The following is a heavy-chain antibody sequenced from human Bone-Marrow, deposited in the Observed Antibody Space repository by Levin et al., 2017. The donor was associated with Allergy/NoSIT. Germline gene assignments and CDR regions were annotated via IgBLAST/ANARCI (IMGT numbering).Heavy chain of an antibody. CDR3: VRSSGGFFDF. CDR2: IKQDGSEK. J-gene: IGHJ4*02. CDR1: GFTFNIFW. D-gene: IGHD3-16*01. V-gene: IGHV3-7*01. Sequence: GESLKISCAASGFTFNIFWMSWIRQVPGKGLEWVANIKQDGSEKYYLDSVKGRFTVSRDNAKNSLGLQMSSLRVEDTAVYYCVRSSGGFFDFWGQGTLVTVSS.